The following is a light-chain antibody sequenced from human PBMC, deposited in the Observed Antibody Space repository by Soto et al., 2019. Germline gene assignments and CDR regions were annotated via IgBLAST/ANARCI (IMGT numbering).Light chain of an antibody. Sequence: DLQMTQSPSSLSASVGDRVTITCRSSQSISRFLNWYQLKPGKAPKLLIYAAASLHDGVPLRFSGSGSGTDLTLTISSLHPVFYATYSCEHSSRIPPPFGPGTEVD. CDR2: AAA. V-gene: IGKV1-39*01. CDR1: QSISRF. J-gene: IGKJ3*01. CDR3: EHSSRIPPP.